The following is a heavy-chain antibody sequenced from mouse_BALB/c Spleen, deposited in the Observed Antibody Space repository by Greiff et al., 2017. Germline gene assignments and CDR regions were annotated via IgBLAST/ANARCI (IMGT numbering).Heavy chain of an antibody. CDR1: GYAFSSSW. Sequence: QVQLQQSGPELVKPGASVKISCKASGYAFSSSWMNWVKQRPGQGLEWIGRIYPGDGDTNYNGKFKGKATLTADKSSSTAYMQLSSLTSVDSAVYFCARPDGSGHYYAMDYWGQGTSVTVSS. J-gene: IGHJ4*01. CDR2: IYPGDGDT. V-gene: IGHV1-82*01. D-gene: IGHD2-3*01. CDR3: ARPDGSGHYYAMDY.